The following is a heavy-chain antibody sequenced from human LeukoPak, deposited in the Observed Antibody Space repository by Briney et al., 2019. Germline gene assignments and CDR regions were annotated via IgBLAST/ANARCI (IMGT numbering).Heavy chain of an antibody. J-gene: IGHJ5*02. CDR3: ARSRVVRGVMGNYFDP. Sequence: ASVKVSCKASGYTFTGYFIHWVRQAPGQGLEWMGWINPKSGGTNYQQKFQDRVTMTRDTSITTAYMEMSRLRSDDTAVYYCARSRVVRGVMGNYFDPWGQGPLVTVS. CDR2: INPKSGGT. CDR1: GYTFTGYF. D-gene: IGHD3-10*01. V-gene: IGHV1-2*02.